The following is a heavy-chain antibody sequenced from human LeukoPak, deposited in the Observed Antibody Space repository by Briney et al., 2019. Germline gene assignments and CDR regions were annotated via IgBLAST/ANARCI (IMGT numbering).Heavy chain of an antibody. V-gene: IGHV1-2*02. CDR2: INPNTGGT. Sequence: GASVKVSCKASGYTFTGYYISWVRQAPGQGLEWLGWINPNTGGTKYSQKFQGRVTMTRDTSISTAYMDLSKLTSDDTAVYYCARFNIVVVPAARDYYYYMDVWGKGTTVTISS. CDR3: ARFNIVVVPAARDYYYYMDV. D-gene: IGHD2-2*01. CDR1: GYTFTGYY. J-gene: IGHJ6*03.